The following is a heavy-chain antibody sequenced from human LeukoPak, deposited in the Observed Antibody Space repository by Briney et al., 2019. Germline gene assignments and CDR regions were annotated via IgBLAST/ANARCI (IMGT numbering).Heavy chain of an antibody. CDR1: GFTFSSYS. CDR3: ATLYGDYALYYFDY. Sequence: GGSLRLSCAASGFTFSSYSMNWVRQAPGKGLEWASYISSSSSTIYYADSVKGRFTISRDNAKNSLYLQMNSLRAEDTAVYYCATLYGDYALYYFDYWGQGTLVTVSS. CDR2: ISSSSSTI. J-gene: IGHJ4*02. V-gene: IGHV3-48*01. D-gene: IGHD4-17*01.